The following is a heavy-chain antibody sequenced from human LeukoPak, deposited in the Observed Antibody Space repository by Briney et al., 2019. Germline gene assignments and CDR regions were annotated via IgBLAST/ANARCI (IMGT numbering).Heavy chain of an antibody. Sequence: PGGSLRLSCAASGFTFSSYSMNWVRQAPGKGLEWVSSISSSSSYIYYADSVKGRFTISRGNAKNSLYLQMNSLRAEDTAVYYCARDGALVDTAMVTDYWGQGTLVTVSS. CDR2: ISSSSSYI. J-gene: IGHJ4*02. D-gene: IGHD5-18*01. CDR1: GFTFSSYS. V-gene: IGHV3-21*01. CDR3: ARDGALVDTAMVTDY.